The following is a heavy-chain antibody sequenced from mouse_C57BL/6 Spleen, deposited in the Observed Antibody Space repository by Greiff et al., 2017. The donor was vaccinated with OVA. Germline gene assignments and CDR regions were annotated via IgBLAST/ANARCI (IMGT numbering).Heavy chain of an antibody. V-gene: IGHV3-6*01. D-gene: IGHD2-3*01. Sequence: DVQLQESGPGLVKPSQSLSLTCSVTGYSITSGYYWNWIRQFPGNKLEWMGYISYDGSNNYNPSLKNRISITRDTSKNQFFLKLNSVTTEDTATYYCARDDGYYLAWFAYWSQGTLVTVSA. CDR1: GYSITSGYY. J-gene: IGHJ3*01. CDR3: ARDDGYYLAWFAY. CDR2: ISYDGSN.